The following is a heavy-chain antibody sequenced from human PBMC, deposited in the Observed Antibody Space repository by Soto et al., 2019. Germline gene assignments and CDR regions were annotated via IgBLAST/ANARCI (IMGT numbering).Heavy chain of an antibody. D-gene: IGHD2-15*01. CDR3: TLLGYCSGGSCYSNYYYGMDV. V-gene: IGHV3-53*01. CDR1: GFSFSTYT. CDR2: IYSGGST. J-gene: IGHJ6*02. Sequence: GGSLRLSCAASGFSFSTYTMSWVRRAPGKGLEWVSVIYSGGSTYYADSVKGRFTISRDNSKNTLYLQMNSLRAEDTAVYYCTLLGYCSGGSCYSNYYYGMDVWGQGTTVTVSS.